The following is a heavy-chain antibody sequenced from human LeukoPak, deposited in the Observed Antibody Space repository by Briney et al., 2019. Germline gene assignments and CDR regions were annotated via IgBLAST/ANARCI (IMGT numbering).Heavy chain of an antibody. Sequence: GGSLRLSCAASGFTFSSYWMSWVRQAPGKGLEWVANIKYDGSEKYYADSVTGRFTISRDNGKNSLYVQMNSLTVEDTAVYYCATYSTINAREFQYWGQGTLVTVSS. J-gene: IGHJ1*01. D-gene: IGHD4-11*01. CDR2: IKYDGSEK. V-gene: IGHV3-7*01. CDR1: GFTFSSYW. CDR3: ATYSTINAREFQY.